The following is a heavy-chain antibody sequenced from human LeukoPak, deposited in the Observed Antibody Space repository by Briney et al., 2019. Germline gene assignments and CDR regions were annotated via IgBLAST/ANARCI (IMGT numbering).Heavy chain of an antibody. Sequence: PSETLSLTCAVYGGSFSGYYWSWIRQPPGKGLEWIGEINHSGSTNYNPSLKSRVTISVDTSKNQFSLKLSSVTAADTAVYYCARDSTVRQPFHFDYWGQGTLVTVSS. CDR3: ARDSTVRQPFHFDY. D-gene: IGHD2-21*01. CDR1: GGSFSGYY. V-gene: IGHV4-34*01. J-gene: IGHJ4*02. CDR2: INHSGST.